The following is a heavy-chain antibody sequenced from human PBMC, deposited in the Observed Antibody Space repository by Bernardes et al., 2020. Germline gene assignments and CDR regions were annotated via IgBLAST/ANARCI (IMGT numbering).Heavy chain of an antibody. V-gene: IGHV4-59*01. CDR1: GGSISSYY. CDR3: ARGIVLVVYEPEDAFDI. J-gene: IGHJ3*02. D-gene: IGHD2-8*02. CDR2: IYYSGST. Sequence: SETLSLTCTVSGGSISSYYWSWIRQPPGKGLEWIGYIYYSGSTNYNPSLKSRVTISVDTSKNQFSLRLSSVTAADTAVYYCARGIVLVVYEPEDAFDIWGQGTMVTVSS.